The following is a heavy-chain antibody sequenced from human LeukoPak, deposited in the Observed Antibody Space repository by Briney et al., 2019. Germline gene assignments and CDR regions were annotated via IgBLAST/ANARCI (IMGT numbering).Heavy chain of an antibody. CDR3: ARGLFTYGDYPMCWFDP. J-gene: IGHJ5*02. CDR1: GGSISSGGYY. V-gene: IGHV4-31*03. D-gene: IGHD4-17*01. Sequence: SETLSLTCTVSGGSISSGGYYWSWIRQHPGKGLEWIGYIYYSGSTYYNPSLKSRVTISVDTSKNQFSLKLSSVTAADTAVYYCARGLFTYGDYPMCWFDPWGQGTLVTVSS. CDR2: IYYSGST.